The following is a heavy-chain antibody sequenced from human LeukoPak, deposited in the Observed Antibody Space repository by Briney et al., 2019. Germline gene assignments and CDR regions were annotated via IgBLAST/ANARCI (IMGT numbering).Heavy chain of an antibody. J-gene: IGHJ4*02. CDR1: GYTFTSYG. D-gene: IGHD1-7*01. Sequence: GASVKVSCKASGYTFTSYGISWVRQAPGQGLEWMGWISAYNGNTNYAQKLQGRVTMTTDTSTSTAYVELRSLRSDDTAVYYCARAPRELTIDYWGQGTLVTVSS. V-gene: IGHV1-18*01. CDR2: ISAYNGNT. CDR3: ARAPRELTIDY.